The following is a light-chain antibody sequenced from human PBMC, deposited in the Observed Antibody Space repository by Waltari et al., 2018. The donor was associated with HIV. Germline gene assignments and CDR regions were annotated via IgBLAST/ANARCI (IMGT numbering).Light chain of an antibody. V-gene: IGLV1-40*01. J-gene: IGLJ3*02. CDR2: DNN. Sequence: SCSGSSSNLGAGYDVHWYQQLPGTAPKVIIYDNNKRPSGVPDRFSGSKSGTSASLAITGLQAEDEAEYYCQSYDTSLSAVVFGGGTTLTVL. CDR1: SSNLGAGYD. CDR3: QSYDTSLSAVV.